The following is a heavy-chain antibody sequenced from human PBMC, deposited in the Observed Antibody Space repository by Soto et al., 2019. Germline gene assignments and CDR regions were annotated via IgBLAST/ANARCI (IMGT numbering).Heavy chain of an antibody. CDR1: GFTFSSYS. V-gene: IGHV3-21*01. CDR2: ISSSSSYR. J-gene: IGHJ4*02. Sequence: SLRLSCAASGFTFSSYSMNWVRQAPGKGLEWVSSISSSSSYRYYADSVEGRFTISRDNAKNSLYLHMNSLRAEDTAVYYCARDPMESAMDTLEYWGQGTLLTVSS. D-gene: IGHD5-18*01. CDR3: ARDPMESAMDTLEY.